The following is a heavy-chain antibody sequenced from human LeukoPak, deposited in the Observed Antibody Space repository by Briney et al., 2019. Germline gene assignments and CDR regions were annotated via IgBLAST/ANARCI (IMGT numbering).Heavy chain of an antibody. Sequence: PGGSLRLSCAGFGFTFSSYAMTWVRQAPGKGLEWVSVISGSGDTIHYADSVKGRITISRDNSKNTVYLQMNSLRAEDTAVYYCAKSAPYSSLPPLVFDVWGQGTMVTVSS. D-gene: IGHD6-13*01. V-gene: IGHV3-23*01. J-gene: IGHJ3*01. CDR1: GFTFSSYA. CDR2: ISGSGDTI. CDR3: AKSAPYSSLPPLVFDV.